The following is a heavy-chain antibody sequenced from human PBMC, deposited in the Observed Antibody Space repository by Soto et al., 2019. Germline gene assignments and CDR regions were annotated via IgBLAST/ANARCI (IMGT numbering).Heavy chain of an antibody. CDR1: GYTFTSYY. CDR3: ARDLEMATISGSYYDN. CDR2: INPRGGST. V-gene: IGHV1-46*01. D-gene: IGHD5-12*01. J-gene: IGHJ4*02. Sequence: AAVKLSCKASGYTFTSYYMHWVRQAPGQGLEWMGIINPRGGSTSYAQKCQGRDTMTRDTSTSTVDMGLSNLRSEKTTVYYCARDLEMATISGSYYDNWSQGTVVTVSS.